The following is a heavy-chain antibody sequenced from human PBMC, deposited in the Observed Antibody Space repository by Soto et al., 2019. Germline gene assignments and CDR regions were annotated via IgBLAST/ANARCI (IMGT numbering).Heavy chain of an antibody. CDR2: INPSGGST. Sequence: ASVKVSCKASGYTFTSYYMHWVRQAPGQGLEWMGMINPSGGSTSYAQKFQGRVTITADKSTSTAYMELSSLRSEDTAVYYCARFEPVAGTFDYWGQGTLVTVSS. V-gene: IGHV1-46*01. J-gene: IGHJ4*02. CDR3: ARFEPVAGTFDY. CDR1: GYTFTSYY. D-gene: IGHD6-19*01.